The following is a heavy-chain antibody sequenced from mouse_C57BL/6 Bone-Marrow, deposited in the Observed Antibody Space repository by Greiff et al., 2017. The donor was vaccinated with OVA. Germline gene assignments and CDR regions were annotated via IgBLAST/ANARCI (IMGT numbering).Heavy chain of an antibody. CDR3: TRKGNTTLVDWYFDV. V-gene: IGHV1-15*01. CDR1: GYTFTDYE. D-gene: IGHD1-1*01. Sequence: QVQLQQSGAELVRPGASVTLSCKASGYTFTDYEMHWVRQTPVHGLEWIGAIDPETGGTAYNQKFKGKAILTADKSSSTAYMELSSLTSEDSAVYYCTRKGNTTLVDWYFDVWGTGTTVTVSS. J-gene: IGHJ1*03. CDR2: IDPETGGT.